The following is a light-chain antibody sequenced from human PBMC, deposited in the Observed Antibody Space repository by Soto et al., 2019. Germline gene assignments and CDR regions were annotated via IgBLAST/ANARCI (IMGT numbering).Light chain of an antibody. V-gene: IGLV1-47*01. CDR1: SSNIGSNY. Sequence: QSVLTQPPSASGTPGQRVTISCSGSSSNIGSNYVYWYQQLPGTDPKLLIYRNNQRPSGVPARFSGSKSGTSASLAISGLRSEDAADYYCAAWDDSLSGVVFGGGTKLTVL. CDR2: RNN. CDR3: AAWDDSLSGVV. J-gene: IGLJ2*01.